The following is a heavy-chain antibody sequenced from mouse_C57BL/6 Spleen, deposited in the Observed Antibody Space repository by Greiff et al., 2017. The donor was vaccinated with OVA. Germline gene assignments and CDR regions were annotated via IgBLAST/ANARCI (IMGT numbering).Heavy chain of an antibody. V-gene: IGHV1-54*01. CDR2: INPGSGGT. J-gene: IGHJ2*01. D-gene: IGHD2-3*01. Sequence: VKLQQSGAELVRPGTSVKVSCKASGYAFTNYLIEWVKQRPGQGLEWIGVINPGSGGTNYNEKFKGKATLTADKSSSTAYMQLSSLTSEDSAVYFCAREDDGYYDWGQGTTLTVSS. CDR3: AREDDGYYD. CDR1: GYAFTNYL.